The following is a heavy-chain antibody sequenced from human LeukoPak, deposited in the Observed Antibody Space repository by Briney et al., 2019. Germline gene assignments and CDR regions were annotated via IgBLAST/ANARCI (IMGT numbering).Heavy chain of an antibody. D-gene: IGHD5-18*01. J-gene: IGHJ4*02. Sequence: GGSLRLSCAASGFTFSSYSMNWVRQAPGKGLEWVSSISSSSSYIYYADSVKGRFTISRDNAKNSLYLQMNSLRAEDTAVYYCARSAIVDTAMVDYWGQGTLVTVSS. CDR2: ISSSSSYI. V-gene: IGHV3-21*01. CDR3: ARSAIVDTAMVDY. CDR1: GFTFSSYS.